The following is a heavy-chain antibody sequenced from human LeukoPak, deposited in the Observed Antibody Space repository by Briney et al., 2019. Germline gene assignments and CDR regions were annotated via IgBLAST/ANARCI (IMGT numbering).Heavy chain of an antibody. D-gene: IGHD5-12*01. CDR2: IGTAGDT. CDR1: GFTFNSYD. V-gene: IGHV3-13*01. Sequence: GGSLRLSCAASGFTFNSYDMHWVRQATGKGLEWVSAIGTAGDTYYPGSVKGRFTISSENAKNSLYLQMNNLRAGDTAGYYCARATIVGTIGGEFDYWGQGTLVTVSS. J-gene: IGHJ4*02. CDR3: ARATIVGTIGGEFDY.